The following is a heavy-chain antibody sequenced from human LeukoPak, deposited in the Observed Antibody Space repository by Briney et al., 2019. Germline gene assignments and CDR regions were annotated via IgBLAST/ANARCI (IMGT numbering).Heavy chain of an antibody. CDR3: ARDYDLDAFGI. CDR1: GFXFSSYE. D-gene: IGHD3-16*01. CDR2: ISSSGSTI. J-gene: IGHJ3*02. Sequence: GGSLRLSCAASGFXFSSYEMNWVRQAPGKGLEWVSYISSSGSTIYYADSVKGRFTISRDNAKNSLYLQMNSLRAEDTAVYYCARDYDLDAFGIWGQGTMVTVSS. V-gene: IGHV3-48*03.